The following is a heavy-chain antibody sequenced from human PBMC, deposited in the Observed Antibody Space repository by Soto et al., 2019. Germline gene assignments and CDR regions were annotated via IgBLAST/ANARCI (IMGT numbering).Heavy chain of an antibody. CDR1: GYTFTSYY. CDR3: AREETSCYAWDY. Sequence: ASVKVSCKASGYTFTSYYMRWVRQAPGQGLEWMGIINPSGGSTSYAQKFQGRVTMTRDTSTSTVYMELSSLRSEDTAVYYCAREETSCYAWDYWGQGTLVTVSS. J-gene: IGHJ4*02. CDR2: INPSGGST. D-gene: IGHD2-2*01. V-gene: IGHV1-46*03.